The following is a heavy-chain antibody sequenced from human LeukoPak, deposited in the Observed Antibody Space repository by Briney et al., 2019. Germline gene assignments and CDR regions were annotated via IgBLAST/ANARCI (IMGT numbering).Heavy chain of an antibody. CDR3: ARDRDYGDYNTQDLFVY. D-gene: IGHD4-17*01. Sequence: ASVKVSCKASGGTFSSYAISWVRQAPGQGLEWMGWISAYNGNTNYAQRLQGRVTMTTDTSTSTAYMELRSLRSDDTAVYYCARDRDYGDYNTQDLFVYWGQGTLVTVSS. J-gene: IGHJ4*02. CDR1: GGTFSSYA. V-gene: IGHV1-18*01. CDR2: ISAYNGNT.